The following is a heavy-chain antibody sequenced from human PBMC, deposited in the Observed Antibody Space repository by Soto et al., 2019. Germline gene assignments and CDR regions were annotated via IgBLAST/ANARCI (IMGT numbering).Heavy chain of an antibody. CDR2: IFQTGNT. CDR3: ARRVYDTITGTTRMDV. D-gene: IGHD1-20*01. Sequence: QVQLQESGPGLLKPSGTLSLTCAVSGGSISSSDWWSWVRQPPGKGLEWIGEIFQTGNTNNNPSLKSRVTISLDKSKNQFSLNLRSVTAADTAVYFCARRVYDTITGTTRMDVWGQGTTVTVSS. V-gene: IGHV4-4*02. J-gene: IGHJ6*02. CDR1: GGSISSSDW.